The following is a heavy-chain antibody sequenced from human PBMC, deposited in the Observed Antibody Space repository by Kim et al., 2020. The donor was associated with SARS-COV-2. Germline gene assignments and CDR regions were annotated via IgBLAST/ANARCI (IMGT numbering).Heavy chain of an antibody. CDR1: GDSVSRNTAI. Sequence: SQTLSLTCAISGDSVSRNTAICSWIRQSPSRGLEWLGRTYYRSKWYSDYAVSVKSRITINPDTSKNQFSLQLNSVTPEDTAVYYCARDERAPTTYYYYGMDVWGQGTTVTVSS. J-gene: IGHJ6*02. V-gene: IGHV6-1*01. CDR3: ARDERAPTTYYYYGMDV. CDR2: TYYRSKWYS. D-gene: IGHD1-1*01.